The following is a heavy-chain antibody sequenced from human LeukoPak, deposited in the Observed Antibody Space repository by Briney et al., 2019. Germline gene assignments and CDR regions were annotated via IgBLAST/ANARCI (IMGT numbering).Heavy chain of an antibody. V-gene: IGHV1-46*01. CDR2: INPSGGST. CDR1: GYTFTSYY. CDR3: ARDYGDYVGVEYYFDY. D-gene: IGHD4-17*01. J-gene: IGHJ4*02. Sequence: ASVKVSCKASGYTFTSYYMHWVRQAPGQGLEWMGIINPSGGSTSYAQKFQGRVTMTRDMSTSTVYMELSSLRSEDTAVYYCARDYGDYVGVEYYFDYWGQGTLVTVSS.